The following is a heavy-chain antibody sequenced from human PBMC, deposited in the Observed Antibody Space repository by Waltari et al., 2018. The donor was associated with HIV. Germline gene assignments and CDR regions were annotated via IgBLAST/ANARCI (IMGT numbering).Heavy chain of an antibody. CDR2: IYYSGST. V-gene: IGHV4-59*08. Sequence: QVQLQESGPGLVKPSETLSLTCTVSGGSISSYYWSWIRQPPGKGLEWIGYIYYSGSTNYNPSLKSRGTISVDTSKNQFSLKLSSVTAADTAVYYCARRPGYYYYGMDVWGQGTTVTVSS. CDR1: GGSISSYY. CDR3: ARRPGYYYYGMDV. D-gene: IGHD3-10*01. J-gene: IGHJ6*02.